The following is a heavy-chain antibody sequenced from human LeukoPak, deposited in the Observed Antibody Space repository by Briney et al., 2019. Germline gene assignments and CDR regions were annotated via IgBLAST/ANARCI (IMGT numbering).Heavy chain of an antibody. V-gene: IGHV4-59*08. CDR2: ISDSGST. J-gene: IGHJ6*03. Sequence: PSETLTLTCTVSGGSISTKGLSWIRQPPGKGLEWIGYISDSGSTNYNPSLKGLGTIFEDTSKNQFSLTHNYVTSADAAVYFCARQLKGSIHSHHYIDAWGKGTPVTVSS. D-gene: IGHD2-15*01. CDR1: GGSISTKG. CDR3: ARQLKGSIHSHHYIDA.